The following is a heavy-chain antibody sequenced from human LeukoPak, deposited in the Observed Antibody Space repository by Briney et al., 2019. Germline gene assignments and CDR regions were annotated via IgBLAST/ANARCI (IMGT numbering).Heavy chain of an antibody. Sequence: SETLSLTCVVYGASFSGYYYSWIRQPPGKGLEWIGESNHSGSTNYNPSLKSRVTISVDTSKNQFSLKLSSVTAADTAVYYCARHIGGRYYYYYMDVWGKGTTVTISS. CDR2: SNHSGST. D-gene: IGHD2-21*01. CDR3: ARHIGGRYYYYYMDV. J-gene: IGHJ6*03. V-gene: IGHV4-34*01. CDR1: GASFSGYY.